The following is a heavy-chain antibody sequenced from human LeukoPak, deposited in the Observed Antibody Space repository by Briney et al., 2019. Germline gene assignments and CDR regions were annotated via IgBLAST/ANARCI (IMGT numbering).Heavy chain of an antibody. D-gene: IGHD2-2*01. CDR1: GGSISSSSYC. J-gene: IGHJ4*02. Sequence: SETLSLTCTVSGGSISSSSYCWGWIRQPPGKGLEWIGSIYYSVSTYYNPSLKSRVTISVDTSKNQFSLKLSSVTAADTAVYYCARLSACSRNSCYSAGFDYWGKGTLVTVSS. CDR3: ARLSACSRNSCYSAGFDY. CDR2: IYYSVST. V-gene: IGHV4-39*01.